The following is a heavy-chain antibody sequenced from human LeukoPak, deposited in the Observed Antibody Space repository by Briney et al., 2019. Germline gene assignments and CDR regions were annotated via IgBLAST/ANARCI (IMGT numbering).Heavy chain of an antibody. J-gene: IGHJ4*02. CDR1: GFTFSSYA. CDR2: ISGSGGST. CDR3: AKVSIVVVPAARGPFDY. D-gene: IGHD2-2*01. Sequence: GGSLRLSCAASGFTFSSYAMSWVRQAAGKGLEWVSAISGSGGSTYYADSVKGRFTISRDNSKNTLYLQMNSLRAEDTAVYYCAKVSIVVVPAARGPFDYWGQGTLVTVSS. V-gene: IGHV3-23*01.